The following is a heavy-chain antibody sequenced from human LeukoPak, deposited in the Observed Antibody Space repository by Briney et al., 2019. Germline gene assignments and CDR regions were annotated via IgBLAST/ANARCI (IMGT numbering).Heavy chain of an antibody. D-gene: IGHD6-19*01. CDR1: GFTVSSNY. V-gene: IGHV3-53*01. CDR2: IYSGGST. Sequence: PGGSLRLSCAASGFTVSSNYMSWVRQAPGKGLEWVSVIYSGGSTYYADSVKGRFTTSRDNSKNTLYLQMNSLRAEDTAVYYCARGSTGYSSGWYRGYYFDYWGQGTLVTVSS. CDR3: ARGSTGYSSGWYRGYYFDY. J-gene: IGHJ4*02.